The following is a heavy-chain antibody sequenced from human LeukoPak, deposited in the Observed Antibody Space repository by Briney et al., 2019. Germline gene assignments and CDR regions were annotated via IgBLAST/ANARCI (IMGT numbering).Heavy chain of an antibody. D-gene: IGHD1-14*01. J-gene: IGHJ3*02. V-gene: IGHV4-59*12. Sequence: SETLSLTCTVSGDSITNYYWSWIRQPPGKGLEWIGYIYYSGSTNYNPSLKSRVTISIDTSKNQFSLKLSSVTAADTAVYYCARSPPEAYDAFDIWGQGTMVTVSS. CDR2: IYYSGST. CDR1: GDSITNYY. CDR3: ARSPPEAYDAFDI.